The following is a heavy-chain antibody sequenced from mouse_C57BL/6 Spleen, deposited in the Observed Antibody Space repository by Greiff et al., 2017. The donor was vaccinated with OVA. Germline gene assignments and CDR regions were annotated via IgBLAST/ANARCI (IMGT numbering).Heavy chain of an antibody. CDR2: INPGSGGT. CDR1: GYAFTNYL. J-gene: IGHJ2*01. CDR3: ARRAGTNYFDY. V-gene: IGHV1-54*01. D-gene: IGHD4-1*01. Sequence: VQLVESGAELVRPGTSVKVSCKASGYAFTNYLIEWVKQRPGQGLEWIGVINPGSGGTNYNEKFKGKATLTADKSSSTAYMPLSSLTSEDSAVYFCARRAGTNYFDYWGKGTTLTVAS.